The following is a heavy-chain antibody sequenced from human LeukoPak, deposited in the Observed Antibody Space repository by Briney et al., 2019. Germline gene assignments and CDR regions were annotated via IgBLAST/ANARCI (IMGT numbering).Heavy chain of an antibody. D-gene: IGHD2-2*01. CDR2: INSSGSTI. CDR3: AKASGRYCSSTRCQAPLDY. V-gene: IGHV3-11*04. CDR1: GNMFSDYY. J-gene: IGHJ4*02. Sequence: GGSLRLSCAASGNMFSDYYMSWMRQAPGKGLEWVADINSSGSTIHYADSVKGRFTISRDNAKNTLYLEMNSLRDEDTAVYYCAKASGRYCSSTRCQAPLDYWGQGTLVTVSS.